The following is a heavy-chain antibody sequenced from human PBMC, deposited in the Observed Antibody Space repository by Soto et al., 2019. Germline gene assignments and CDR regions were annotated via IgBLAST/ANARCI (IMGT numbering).Heavy chain of an antibody. J-gene: IGHJ6*03. CDR3: ARDGGIAADYYYMDV. Sequence: QVQLQESGPGLVKPSGTLSLTCAVSSGSISSSNWWSWVRQPPGKGLEWIGETYHSGSTNYNPSPKRRVTISVDKSKNQVSLKLSSVTAADTAVYYCARDGGIAADYYYMDVWGKGTTVTVSS. CDR2: TYHSGST. V-gene: IGHV4-4*02. CDR1: SGSISSSNW. D-gene: IGHD6-13*01.